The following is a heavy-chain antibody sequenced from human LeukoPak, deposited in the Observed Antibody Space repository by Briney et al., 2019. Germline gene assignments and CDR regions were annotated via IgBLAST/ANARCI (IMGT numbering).Heavy chain of an antibody. V-gene: IGHV4-4*07. J-gene: IGHJ4*02. CDR3: AREYCSTTICYPSGGHYDS. Sequence: SETLSLTCTVSGGSISSHYWSWIRQPAGKGLEYIGRVYPSGSTNDNPSLKGRVAMSVDTSKNQFSLRLNSVTAADTAVYYCAREYCSTTICYPSGGHYDSWGQGTLVTVSP. CDR2: VYPSGST. D-gene: IGHD2-2*01. CDR1: GGSISSHY.